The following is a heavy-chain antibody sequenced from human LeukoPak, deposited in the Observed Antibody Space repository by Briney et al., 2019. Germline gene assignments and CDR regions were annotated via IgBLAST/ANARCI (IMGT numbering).Heavy chain of an antibody. D-gene: IGHD3-3*01. Sequence: GESLKISCKGSGYSFTSYWIGWVRQMPGKGLEWMGIIYPGDSDTRYSPSFQGQVTISADKSISTAYLQWSSLKASDTAMYYCARLGFWSAFAKDAFDIWGQGTMVTVSS. CDR3: ARLGFWSAFAKDAFDI. CDR2: IYPGDSDT. CDR1: GYSFTSYW. V-gene: IGHV5-51*01. J-gene: IGHJ3*02.